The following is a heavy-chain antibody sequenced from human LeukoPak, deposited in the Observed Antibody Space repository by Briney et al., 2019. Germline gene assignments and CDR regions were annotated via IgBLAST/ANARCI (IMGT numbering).Heavy chain of an antibody. D-gene: IGHD6-13*01. J-gene: IGHJ4*02. V-gene: IGHV3-74*01. CDR1: GFTFSDYW. CDR3: ARDRSISAAGDTY. Sequence: PGGSLRLSCAASGFTFSDYWMHWVRQAPGKGLEWVSRVNRDGSSTSYADSVKGRFTVSRDNAKNTLSLQMNSLRAEDTAVYYCARDRSISAAGDTYWGQGTLVTVSS. CDR2: VNRDGSST.